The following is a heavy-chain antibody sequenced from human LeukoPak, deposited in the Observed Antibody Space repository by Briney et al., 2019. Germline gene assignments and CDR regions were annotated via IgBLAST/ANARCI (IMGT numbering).Heavy chain of an antibody. Sequence: SETLSLTCSVSGDSVTNDGKFWSWTRQPPGGGLEWIGYIYYTAGSYYNPSLKSRVTISVDTSKNQFSLKLSSVTAADTAVYYCARVEVGPVYSSSWYEKYFDYWGQGTLVTVSS. J-gene: IGHJ4*02. CDR3: ARVEVGPVYSSSWYEKYFDY. D-gene: IGHD6-13*01. CDR2: IYYTAGS. V-gene: IGHV4-31*03. CDR1: GDSVTNDGKF.